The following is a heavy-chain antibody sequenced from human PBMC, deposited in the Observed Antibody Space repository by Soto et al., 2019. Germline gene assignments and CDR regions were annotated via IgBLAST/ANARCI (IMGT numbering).Heavy chain of an antibody. Sequence: GPTLVNPTQTLTVTCTISSFSLSTVGVGVDWILQPPGKALEWLASIYWHADVRKNPSLGNRVTITRDTAKSQVVLTLTNLHPVDTATYYCIRAYTSNYDWGQGILPTVSS. CDR2: IYWHADV. V-gene: IGHV2-5*04. J-gene: IGHJ4*02. CDR1: SFSLSTVGVG. CDR3: IRAYTSNYD. D-gene: IGHD1-7*01.